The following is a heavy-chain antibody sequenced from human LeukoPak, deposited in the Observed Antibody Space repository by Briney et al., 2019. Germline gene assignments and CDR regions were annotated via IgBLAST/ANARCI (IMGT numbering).Heavy chain of an antibody. CDR1: GGSISSSNW. CDR2: IYHSGST. J-gene: IGHJ4*02. D-gene: IGHD2-2*01. CDR3: ARALAGYCSSTSCYGGPFDY. Sequence: PSETLSLTCAVSGGSISSSNWWSWVRRPPGKGLEWIGEIYHSGSTNYNPSLKSRVTISVDKSKNQFSLKLSSVTAADTAVYYCARALAGYCSSTSCYGGPFDYWGQGTLVTVSS. V-gene: IGHV4-4*02.